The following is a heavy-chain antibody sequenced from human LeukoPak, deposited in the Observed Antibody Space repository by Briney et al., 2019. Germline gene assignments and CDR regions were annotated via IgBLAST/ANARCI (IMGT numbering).Heavy chain of an antibody. D-gene: IGHD3-22*01. V-gene: IGHV3-20*04. CDR2: INWNGGST. CDR3: AREMGAYDSSGYSVLYYFDY. Sequence: RSGGSLRLSCAASGFTFDDYGMSWVRQAPGKGLEWVSGINWNGGSTGYADSVKGRFTISRDNAKNSLYLQMNSLRAEDTALYYCAREMGAYDSSGYSVLYYFDYWGQGTLVTVSS. CDR1: GFTFDDYG. J-gene: IGHJ4*02.